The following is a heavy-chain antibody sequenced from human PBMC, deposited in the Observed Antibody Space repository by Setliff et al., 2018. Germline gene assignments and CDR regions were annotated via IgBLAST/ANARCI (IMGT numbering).Heavy chain of an antibody. V-gene: IGHV3-20*04. CDR2: INWNGDRT. CDR1: GFTFDVYD. J-gene: IGHJ3*02. CDR3: AKDRSAVTDVFDI. D-gene: IGHD4-17*01. Sequence: GGSLRLSCAASGFTFDVYDLNWVRQARGKGLEWVSSINWNGDRTGYADSVKGRFTISRDNAKNSLYLQMNRLRAEDTALYYCAKDRSAVTDVFDIWGQGTMVTVSS.